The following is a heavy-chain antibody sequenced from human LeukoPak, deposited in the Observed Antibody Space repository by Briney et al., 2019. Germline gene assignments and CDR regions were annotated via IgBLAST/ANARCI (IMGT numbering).Heavy chain of an antibody. Sequence: GGSLRLSCSASGFTFSSYGMHWVRQAPGKGLEWVSFIQYDANNESYADSVKGRFSISRHNPDNTLYLQMNSLRAEDTAVYYCAKEGGCNYGFGVGDDALDIWGQGTMVTVSS. J-gene: IGHJ3*02. D-gene: IGHD3-3*01. CDR2: IQYDANNE. CDR1: GFTFSSYG. CDR3: AKEGGCNYGFGVGDDALDI. V-gene: IGHV3-30*02.